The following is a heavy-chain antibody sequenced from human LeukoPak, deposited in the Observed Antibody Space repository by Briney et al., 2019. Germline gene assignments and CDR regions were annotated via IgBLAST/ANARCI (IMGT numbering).Heavy chain of an antibody. D-gene: IGHD6-19*01. J-gene: IGHJ4*02. CDR1: GFTFSSYA. Sequence: PGASLRLSCVASGFTFSSYAMSWVRQAPGKGLEWVSRISGSGGSTYYADSVKGRFTISRDSSKNTLYLQMNSLRAEDTAVYYCAKDLHAAVALIIPPFVSSFDYWGQGTLVTVSS. CDR2: ISGSGGST. V-gene: IGHV3-23*01. CDR3: AKDLHAAVALIIPPFVSSFDY.